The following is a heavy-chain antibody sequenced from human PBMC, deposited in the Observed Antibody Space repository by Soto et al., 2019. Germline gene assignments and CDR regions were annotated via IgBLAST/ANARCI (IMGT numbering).Heavy chain of an antibody. CDR2: INREGTNT. D-gene: IGHD3-9*01. Sequence: GGSLRLSCAASGFSFSDFAMTWVRQAPGKGLEWVSTINREGTNTHYADSVKGRFTISRDNSKDTLYLEMNSLRAEDTGIYFCAKDPSTGSADFWGQGTLVTVSS. J-gene: IGHJ4*02. CDR1: GFSFSDFA. V-gene: IGHV3-23*01. CDR3: AKDPSTGSADF.